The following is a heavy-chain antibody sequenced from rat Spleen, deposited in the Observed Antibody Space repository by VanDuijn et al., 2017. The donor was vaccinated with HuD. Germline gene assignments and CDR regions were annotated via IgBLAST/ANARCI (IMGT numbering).Heavy chain of an antibody. CDR3: TRWRDY. Sequence: QVQLKESGPGVVQPSQTLSLTCTVSGFSLPSYHVSWVRQPPGKGLEWIGAIWSGGNTDYNSALKSRLSISRDTSKSQVFLKMNSLQTEDTAIYFCTRWRDYWGQGVMVTVSS. J-gene: IGHJ2*01. CDR2: IWSGGNT. D-gene: IGHD1-11*01. CDR1: GFSLPSYH. V-gene: IGHV2-15*01.